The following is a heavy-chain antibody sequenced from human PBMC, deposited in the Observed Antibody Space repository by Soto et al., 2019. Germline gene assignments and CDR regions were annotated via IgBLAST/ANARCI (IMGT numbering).Heavy chain of an antibody. CDR2: IDPSDSYS. CDR1: GYSFTNYW. Sequence: HGESLKISCKASGYSFTNYWTTRMRQTPGKGLECMGMIDPSDSYSNYSPSFQGHVTMSVDKSISSAYLQFSSLKAADTAMYYCARHRDILSGYSAADNWGQGTQVTVSS. V-gene: IGHV5-10-1*01. D-gene: IGHD3-9*01. CDR3: ARHRDILSGYSAADN. J-gene: IGHJ4*02.